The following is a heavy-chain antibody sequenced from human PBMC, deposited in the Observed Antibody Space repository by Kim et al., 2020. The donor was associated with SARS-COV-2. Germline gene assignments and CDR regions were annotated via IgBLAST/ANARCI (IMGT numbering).Heavy chain of an antibody. CDR1: GFTFSSYA. CDR2: ISYDGSNK. Sequence: GGSLRLSCAASGFTFSSYAMHWVRQAPGKGLEWVAVISYDGSNKYYAHSVKGRFTISRDNSKNTLYLQMNSLRAEDTAVYYCAREVRGSYYGRFDYWGQGTLVTVSS. V-gene: IGHV3-30-3*01. J-gene: IGHJ4*02. D-gene: IGHD1-26*01. CDR3: AREVRGSYYGRFDY.